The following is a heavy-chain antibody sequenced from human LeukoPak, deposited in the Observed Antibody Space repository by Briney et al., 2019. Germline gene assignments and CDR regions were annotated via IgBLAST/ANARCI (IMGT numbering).Heavy chain of an antibody. J-gene: IGHJ4*02. CDR1: GGSISSGVYS. Sequence: SETLSLTCTVSGGSISSGVYSWSWIRQHPGKGLEWIGYIYYSGSTYYNPSLKSRVTISVDTSKNQFSLKLSSVTAADTAVYYCARAPGYCTNGVCYKSSFDYWGQGTLVTVSS. V-gene: IGHV4-31*03. CDR2: IYYSGST. D-gene: IGHD2-8*01. CDR3: ARAPGYCTNGVCYKSSFDY.